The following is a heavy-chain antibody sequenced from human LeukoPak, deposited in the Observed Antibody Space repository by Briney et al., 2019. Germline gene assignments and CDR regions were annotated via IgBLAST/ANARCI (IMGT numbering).Heavy chain of an antibody. J-gene: IGHJ4*02. D-gene: IGHD3-16*02. CDR2: ISSSSSYI. CDR3: ARGLITFGGVIVPFDY. CDR1: GFTFSSYS. V-gene: IGHV3-21*01. Sequence: GGSLRLSCAASGFTFSSYSMNWVRQAPGKGLEWVSSISSSSSYIYYADSVKGRFTISRDNSKNTLYLQMNSLRAEDTAVYYCARGLITFGGVIVPFDYWGQGTLVTVSS.